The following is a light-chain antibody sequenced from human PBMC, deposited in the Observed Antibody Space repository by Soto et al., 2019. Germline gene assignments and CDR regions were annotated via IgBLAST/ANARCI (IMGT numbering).Light chain of an antibody. Sequence: EMVLTQSPGTRSLSAGERSTLSCRASQIVSISYISWYHHKRGQAPRRLIYGASIRATGIPDRFSGSGFGTDFTLTISRLEPEDFALYYCQQYHTSPLTFGQGTKVDIK. CDR1: QIVSISY. V-gene: IGKV3-20*01. CDR3: QQYHTSPLT. J-gene: IGKJ1*01. CDR2: GAS.